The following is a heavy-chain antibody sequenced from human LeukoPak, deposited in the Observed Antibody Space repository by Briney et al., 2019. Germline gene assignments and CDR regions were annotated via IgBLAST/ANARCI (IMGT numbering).Heavy chain of an antibody. J-gene: IGHJ4*02. CDR1: GFTFTNYA. D-gene: IGHD3-10*01. CDR2: INPDPTET. CDR3: ARSGVATCHY. V-gene: IGHV3-23*05. Sequence: GGSLRLSCQVSGFTFTNYAMSWVRQAPGKELEWVSSINPDPTETFFADSVKGRFTISRDDSRSMVHLQMNSLSAEDTAVYYCARSGVATCHYWGQGTLVTVSS.